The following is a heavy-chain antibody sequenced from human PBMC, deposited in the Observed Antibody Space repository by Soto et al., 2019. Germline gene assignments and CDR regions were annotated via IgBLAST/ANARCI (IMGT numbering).Heavy chain of an antibody. D-gene: IGHD2-2*01. CDR1: GFTFDDYA. CDR3: ENLYLPYRSSTSCPRRYDYGMDV. CDR2: ISWNSGSI. Sequence: QLGGSLRLSCAASGFTFDDYAMHWVRQAPGKGLEWVSGISWNSGSIGYADSVKGRFTISRDNAKNSLYLQMNSLRAEDTALYYCENLYLPYRSSTSCPRRYDYGMDVWGQGTTVTVSS. J-gene: IGHJ6*02. V-gene: IGHV3-9*01.